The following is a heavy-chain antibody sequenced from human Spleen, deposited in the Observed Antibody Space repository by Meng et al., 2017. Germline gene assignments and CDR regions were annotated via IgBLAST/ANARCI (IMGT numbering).Heavy chain of an antibody. CDR3: ARGRRFPFVVVTAIHNWFDP. J-gene: IGHJ5*02. CDR1: GGSFSGYY. D-gene: IGHD2-21*02. Sequence: SETLSLTCAVHGGSFSGYYWSWIRQPPGKGLEWIGEINHSGSTNYNPSLKRRVTISVDTSKNQFSLKLSSVTAADTAVYYCARGRRFPFVVVTAIHNWFDPWGQGTLVTVSS. V-gene: IGHV4-34*01. CDR2: INHSGST.